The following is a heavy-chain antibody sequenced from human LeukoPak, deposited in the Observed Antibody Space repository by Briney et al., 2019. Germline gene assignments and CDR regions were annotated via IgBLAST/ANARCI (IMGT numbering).Heavy chain of an antibody. J-gene: IGHJ4*02. CDR1: GFSLSTSRVG. CDR3: AHSRFYSDSTGYAYYFDY. Sequence: SGPTLVNPTQTLTLTCTFSGFSLSTSRVGVGWIRQPPGKALEWLALIYWDDDARYSPSLKSRLSITKDTSKNQVVLTMINMDPVDTATYYCAHSRFYSDSTGYAYYFDYWGQGTLVTVSS. D-gene: IGHD3-22*01. V-gene: IGHV2-5*02. CDR2: IYWDDDA.